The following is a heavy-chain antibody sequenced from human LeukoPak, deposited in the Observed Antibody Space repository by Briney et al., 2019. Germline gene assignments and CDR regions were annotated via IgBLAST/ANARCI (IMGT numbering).Heavy chain of an antibody. J-gene: IGHJ4*02. D-gene: IGHD2-2*01. V-gene: IGHV4-59*01. CDR2: IYYSGST. CDR1: GGSISSYY. Sequence: SETLSLTCTVSGGSISSYYWSWIRQPPGKGLEWIGYIYYSGSTNYNPSLKSRVTISVDTSKNQFSLKLSSVTAADTAVYYCARVTSTSDTFDYWGQGTLFTVSS. CDR3: ARVTSTSDTFDY.